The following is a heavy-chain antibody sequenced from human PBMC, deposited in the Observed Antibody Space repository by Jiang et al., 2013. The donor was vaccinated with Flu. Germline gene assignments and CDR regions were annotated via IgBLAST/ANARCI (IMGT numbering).Heavy chain of an antibody. CDR2: IYYSEST. Sequence: ALLKPSETLSLTCIVSGGSVSSGSYYWSWIRQPPGKGLEWIGYIYYSESTKYNPSLKRRVTISVDTSKNQFSLKLSSVTAADTAVYYCARGEGVRHIVVVTDITAFDIWGQGTMVTVSS. J-gene: IGHJ3*02. V-gene: IGHV4-61*01. D-gene: IGHD2-21*02. CDR3: ARGEGVRHIVVVTDITAFDI. CDR1: GGSVSSGSYY.